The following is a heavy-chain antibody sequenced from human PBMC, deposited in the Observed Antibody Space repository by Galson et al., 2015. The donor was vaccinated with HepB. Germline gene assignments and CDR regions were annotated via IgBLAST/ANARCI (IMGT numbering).Heavy chain of an antibody. CDR3: ARDLYYSDSSAYRPEDY. Sequence: LRLSCAASGFTFRNYWMSWVRQAPGKGLEWVANIKEDGSEENYVDSVKGRFTISRDNAENSLYLQMNSLRAEDTAVYYCARDLYYSDSSAYRPEDYWGQGALVTVSS. V-gene: IGHV3-7*01. CDR1: GFTFRNYW. J-gene: IGHJ4*02. D-gene: IGHD3-22*01. CDR2: IKEDGSEE.